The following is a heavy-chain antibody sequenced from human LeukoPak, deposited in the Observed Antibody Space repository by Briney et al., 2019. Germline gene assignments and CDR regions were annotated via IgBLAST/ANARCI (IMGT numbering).Heavy chain of an antibody. Sequence: GRSLRLSCAASGFTFDDYAMHWVRQAPGKSLEWVSGISWNSGSIGYADSVKGRFTISRDNAKNSLYLQMNSLRAEDTALYYCAKVGPMNYGYFDYWGQGTLVTVSS. CDR2: ISWNSGSI. D-gene: IGHD1-7*01. CDR3: AKVGPMNYGYFDY. J-gene: IGHJ4*02. V-gene: IGHV3-9*01. CDR1: GFTFDDYA.